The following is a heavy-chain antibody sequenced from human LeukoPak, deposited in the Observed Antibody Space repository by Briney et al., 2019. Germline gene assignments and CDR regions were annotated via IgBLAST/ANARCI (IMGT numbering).Heavy chain of an antibody. D-gene: IGHD2-21*01. Sequence: PGGSLRLSCAGSGFPFSSYGMRWVRQTPGRGLEWVAFIRYDGKTEYYADSVKGRFTIAREDSHSTVHLHMKDLRPDDAAVYFCAKDLNTVVMQYFGSCGQGTLVSVSS. V-gene: IGHV3-30*02. CDR2: IRYDGKTE. J-gene: IGHJ4*02. CDR1: GFPFSSYG. CDR3: AKDLNTVVMQYFGS.